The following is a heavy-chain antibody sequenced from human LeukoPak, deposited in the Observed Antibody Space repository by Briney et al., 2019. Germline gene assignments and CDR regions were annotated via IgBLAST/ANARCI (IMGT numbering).Heavy chain of an antibody. CDR2: IYYSGST. D-gene: IGHD4-17*01. CDR1: GGSISSGDYY. J-gene: IGHJ4*02. Sequence: PSETLSLTCTVSGGSISSGDYYWSWIRQPPGKGLEWIGYIYYSGSTYYNPSLKSRVTISVDTSKNQFSLKLSSVTAADTAVYYCASGDPAYGDFDYWGQGTLVTVSS. V-gene: IGHV4-30-4*01. CDR3: ASGDPAYGDFDY.